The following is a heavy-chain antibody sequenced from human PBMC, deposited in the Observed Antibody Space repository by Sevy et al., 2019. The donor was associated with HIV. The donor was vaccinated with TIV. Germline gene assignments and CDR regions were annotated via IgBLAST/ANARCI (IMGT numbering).Heavy chain of an antibody. J-gene: IGHJ4*02. CDR1: GFTFSSYA. Sequence: GGSLRLSCAASGFTFSSYAMRWVRQAPGKGLEWVSAISGSGGSTYYADSVKGRFTISRDNSKNTLYLQMNSLRAEDTAVYYCAKFPGGQYCSGGSCYLLLDYWGQRTLVTVSS. D-gene: IGHD2-15*01. CDR2: ISGSGGST. CDR3: AKFPGGQYCSGGSCYLLLDY. V-gene: IGHV3-23*01.